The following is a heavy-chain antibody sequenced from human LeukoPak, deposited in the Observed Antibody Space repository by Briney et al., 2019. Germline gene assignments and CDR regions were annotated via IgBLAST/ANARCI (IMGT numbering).Heavy chain of an antibody. Sequence: ASVKVSCKASGYTFTGYYMHWVRQAPGQGLEWMGWINPNSGSTNFAQKFQGRVTMTRDTSISTAYMEVSRLISDDTAVYYCARGRNHDFCDYWGQGTLVTVSS. CDR1: GYTFTGYY. D-gene: IGHD3/OR15-3a*01. J-gene: IGHJ4*02. CDR3: ARGRNHDFCDY. V-gene: IGHV1-2*02. CDR2: INPNSGST.